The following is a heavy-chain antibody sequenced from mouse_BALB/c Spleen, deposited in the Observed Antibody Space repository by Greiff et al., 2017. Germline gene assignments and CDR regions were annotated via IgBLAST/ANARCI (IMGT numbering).Heavy chain of an antibody. CDR2: IDPSDSET. V-gene: IGHV1-74*01. J-gene: IGHJ4*01. CDR1: GYSFTSYW. D-gene: IGHD4-1*01. Sequence: QVQLQQSGPQLVRPGASVKISCKASGYSFTSYWMHWVKQRPGQGLEWIGMIDPSDSETRLNQKFKDKATLTVDKSSSTAYMQLSSPTSEDSAVYGCATNWDDAMDYWGQGTSVTVSS. CDR3: ATNWDDAMDY.